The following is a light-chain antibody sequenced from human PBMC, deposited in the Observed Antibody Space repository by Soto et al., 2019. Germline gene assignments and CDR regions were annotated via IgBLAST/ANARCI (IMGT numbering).Light chain of an antibody. CDR2: EVS. V-gene: IGLV2-14*01. CDR1: SSDVGGYNY. CDR3: SSYTSSSTNV. J-gene: IGLJ1*01. Sequence: QSALTQPASVSGSPGQSITISCTGTSSDVGGYNYVSWYQQHPGKAPKLMIYEVSNRPSGVSNRFSGSKSGNTGSLTISGLQAEYEADYYCSSYTSSSTNVFGTGTKLTVL.